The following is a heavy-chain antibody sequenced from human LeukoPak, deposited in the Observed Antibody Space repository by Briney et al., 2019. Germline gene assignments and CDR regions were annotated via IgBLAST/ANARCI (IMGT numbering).Heavy chain of an antibody. D-gene: IGHD3-3*01. V-gene: IGHV4-34*01. CDR2: INHSGST. Sequence: PSETLSLTCAVYGGSFSGYYWSWIRQPPGKGLEWIGEINHSGSTNYNPSLKSRVTISVDTSKNQFSLKLSSVTAADTAVYYCARVGHDCWSGYTPSYNWFDPWGQGTLVTVSS. CDR1: GGSFSGYY. CDR3: ARVGHDCWSGYTPSYNWFDP. J-gene: IGHJ5*02.